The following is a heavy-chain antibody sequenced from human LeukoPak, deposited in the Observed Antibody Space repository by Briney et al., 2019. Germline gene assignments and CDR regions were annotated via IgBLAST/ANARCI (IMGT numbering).Heavy chain of an antibody. V-gene: IGHV3-49*04. CDR1: GFTFSSYE. CDR3: TRDQTPYY. CDR2: IRSKIYGGTP. J-gene: IGHJ4*02. Sequence: GGSLRLSCAASGFTFSSYEMTWVRQAPGKGLEWVGFIRSKIYGGTPEFAASVKGRFPISRDDSKGIAYLQMNSLETEDTAVYYCTRDQTPYYWGQGTLVTVSS.